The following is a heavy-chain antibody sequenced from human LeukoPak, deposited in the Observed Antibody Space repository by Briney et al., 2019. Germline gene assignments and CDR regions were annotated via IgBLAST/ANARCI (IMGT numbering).Heavy chain of an antibody. V-gene: IGHV1-69*01. CDR2: IFPIFGTA. D-gene: IGHD4-17*01. CDR3: AREWGATVTTARVLGWFDP. CDR1: AGSRSGYA. J-gene: IGHJ5*02. Sequence: SSVKVCCRSSAGSRSGYAISRVPHAPLQGSEWMGGIFPIFGTANYAQKFQGRVTITADESTSTAYMELSSLRSEDTAVYYCAREWGATVTTARVLGWFDPWGQGTLVTVSS.